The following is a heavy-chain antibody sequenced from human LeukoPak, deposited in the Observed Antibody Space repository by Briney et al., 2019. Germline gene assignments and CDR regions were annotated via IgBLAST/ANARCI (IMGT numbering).Heavy chain of an antibody. CDR2: INHSGST. Sequence: SETLSLTCAVYGGSFSGYYWSWIRQPPGKGLEWIGEINHSGSTNYNPSLKSRVTISVDTSKNQFSLKLSSVTAADTAVYYCARTAGTGGGWFDPWGQGTLVTVSS. V-gene: IGHV4-34*01. CDR1: GGSFSGYY. J-gene: IGHJ5*02. CDR3: ARTAGTGGGWFDP. D-gene: IGHD6-13*01.